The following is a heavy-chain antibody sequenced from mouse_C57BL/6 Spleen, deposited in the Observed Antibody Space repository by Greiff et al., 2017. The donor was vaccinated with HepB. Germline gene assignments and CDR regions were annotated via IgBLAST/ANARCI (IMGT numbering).Heavy chain of an antibody. Sequence: VQLQQPGAELVKPGASVKMSCKASGYTFTSYWITWVKQRPGQGLEWIGDIYPGSGSTNYNEKFKSKATLTVDTSSSTAYMQLSSLTSEDSAVYYCARSSYYYGSSYGAMDYWGQGTSVTVSS. J-gene: IGHJ4*01. CDR3: ARSSYYYGSSYGAMDY. D-gene: IGHD1-1*01. CDR2: IYPGSGST. CDR1: GYTFTSYW. V-gene: IGHV1-55*01.